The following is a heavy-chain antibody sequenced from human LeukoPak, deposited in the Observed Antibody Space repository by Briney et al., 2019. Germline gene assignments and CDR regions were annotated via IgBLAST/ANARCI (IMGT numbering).Heavy chain of an antibody. CDR1: GFTFSSYS. CDR2: ISSSSSYI. Sequence: GGSLRLSCAASGFTFSSYSMSWVRQAPGKGLEWVSSISSSSSYIYYADSVKGRFTISRDNAKNSLYLQMNSLRAEDTAVYYCARGTTVTTLPFDYWGQGTLVTVSS. J-gene: IGHJ4*02. D-gene: IGHD4-17*01. CDR3: ARGTTVTTLPFDY. V-gene: IGHV3-21*01.